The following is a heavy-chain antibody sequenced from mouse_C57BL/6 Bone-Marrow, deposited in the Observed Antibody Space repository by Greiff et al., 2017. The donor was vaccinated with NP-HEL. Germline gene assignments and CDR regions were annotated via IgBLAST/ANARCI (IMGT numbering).Heavy chain of an antibody. J-gene: IGHJ4*01. V-gene: IGHV1-55*01. CDR2: IYPGSGST. CDR3: ARSYYYGSSSLPMDY. CDR1: GYTFTSYW. D-gene: IGHD1-1*01. Sequence: VKLQQPGAELVKPGASVKMSCKASGYTFTSYWITWVKQRPGQGLEWIGDIYPGSGSTNYNEKFKSKATLTVDTSSSTAYMQLSSLTSEDSAVYYCARSYYYGSSSLPMDYWGQGTSVTVSS.